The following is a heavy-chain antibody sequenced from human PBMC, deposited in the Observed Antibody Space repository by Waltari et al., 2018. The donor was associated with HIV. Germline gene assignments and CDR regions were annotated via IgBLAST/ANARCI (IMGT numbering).Heavy chain of an antibody. Sequence: QVQLVQSGAQVKKPGATLNISCTPSGYTFTTYPVHWLRQTPGQRPEWMGTINPFSGKTQYSGRVQDRVTITRDTSARTVFLALSALRSDDTAVYYCARGAAARGSSISSRLWAYWGQGTPITVST. CDR1: GYTFTTYP. CDR3: ARGAAARGSSISSRLWAY. V-gene: IGHV1-3*01. CDR2: INPFSGKT. J-gene: IGHJ4*02. D-gene: IGHD2-15*01.